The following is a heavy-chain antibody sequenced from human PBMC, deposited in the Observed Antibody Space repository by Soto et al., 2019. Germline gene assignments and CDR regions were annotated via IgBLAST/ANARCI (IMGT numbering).Heavy chain of an antibody. CDR3: AREGISTTYGMDV. D-gene: IGHD2-2*01. V-gene: IGHV3-74*01. Sequence: PGGSLRLSCAASAFTFKNHGMHWVRQVPGKGPVWVSRINGDGSFTSYADAVKGRFTISRDNSKNTLYLQMNSLRAEDTAVYYCAREGISTTYGMDVWGQGTTVTVSS. CDR1: AFTFKNHG. J-gene: IGHJ6*02. CDR2: INGDGSFT.